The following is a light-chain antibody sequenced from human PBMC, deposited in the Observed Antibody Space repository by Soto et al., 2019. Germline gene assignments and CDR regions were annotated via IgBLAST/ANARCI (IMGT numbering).Light chain of an antibody. V-gene: IGKV3-20*01. CDR3: QQYNNWPPIT. CDR2: GAS. CDR1: QSVSSNY. Sequence: IVLTQSPGTLSLSPGERATLSCRAIQSVSSNYLAWYQQKPGQAPRLLIYGASSRATGIPDRFSGSGSGTEFTLTISSLQSEDFAVYYCQQYNNWPPITFGQGTRLEIK. J-gene: IGKJ5*01.